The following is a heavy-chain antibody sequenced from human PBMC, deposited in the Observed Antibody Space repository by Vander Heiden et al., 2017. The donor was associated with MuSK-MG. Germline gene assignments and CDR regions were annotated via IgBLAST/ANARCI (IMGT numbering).Heavy chain of an antibody. CDR3: ARRVGETTFDSIFDI. Sequence: QLQLQESGPGLVKPSETLSLTCTVSGGSISRSSYYWGWIRQPPGKGLEWIGSIYYSGSTYYNPSLKSRVTISVDTSKNQFSLKLSSVTAADTAVYYCARRVGETTFDSIFDIWGQGTMVTVSS. D-gene: IGHD3-10*02. V-gene: IGHV4-39*01. CDR1: GGSISRSSYY. CDR2: IYYSGST. J-gene: IGHJ3*02.